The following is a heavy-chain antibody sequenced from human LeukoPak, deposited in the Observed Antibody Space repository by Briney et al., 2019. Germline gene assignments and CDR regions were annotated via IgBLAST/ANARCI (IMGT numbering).Heavy chain of an antibody. D-gene: IGHD2-2*01. V-gene: IGHV3-48*03. Sequence: PGGSLRLSCAASGFTFSSYEMNWVRQAPGKGLEWVSCISSSGSTIYYADSVKGRFTISRDNAKNSLYLQMNSLRAEDTAVYYCARDRGYCSSTSCPDPLYYYYGMDVWGKGTTVTVSS. CDR2: ISSSGSTI. CDR3: ARDRGYCSSTSCPDPLYYYYGMDV. J-gene: IGHJ6*04. CDR1: GFTFSSYE.